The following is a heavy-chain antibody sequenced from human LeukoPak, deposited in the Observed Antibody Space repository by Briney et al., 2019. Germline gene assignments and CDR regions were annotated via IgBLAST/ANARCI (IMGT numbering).Heavy chain of an antibody. J-gene: IGHJ4*02. D-gene: IGHD1-1*01. CDR1: GFTFSSCA. Sequence: GGSLRLSCAASGFTFSSCAMHWVRQAPGKGLEWVAVISYDGSNKYFADSVKGRFTISRDNSKNALYLQMNSLRAEDTAVYYCARARRYTGLRARNTFDYWGQGTLVTVSS. CDR3: ARARRYTGLRARNTFDY. V-gene: IGHV3-30*04. CDR2: ISYDGSNK.